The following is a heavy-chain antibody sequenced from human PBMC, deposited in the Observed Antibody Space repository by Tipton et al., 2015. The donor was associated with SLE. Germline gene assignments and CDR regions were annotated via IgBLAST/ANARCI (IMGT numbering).Heavy chain of an antibody. CDR3: ARGCSSTTCEPFDYFGLDV. CDR1: GGSISSYY. V-gene: IGHV4-59*12. D-gene: IGHD2-2*01. J-gene: IGHJ6*02. CDR2: SDDIGST. Sequence: TLSLTCTVSGGSISSYYWSWIRQPPGKGLEWIGYSDDIGSTNYNPSLRGRVTISVDTSKNQFSLKLTSVTAADTAVYFCARGCSSTTCEPFDYFGLDVWGQGTTVTVSS.